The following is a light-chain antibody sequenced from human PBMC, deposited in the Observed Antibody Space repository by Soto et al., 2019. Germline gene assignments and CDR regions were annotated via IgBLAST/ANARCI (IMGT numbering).Light chain of an antibody. J-gene: IGLJ3*02. CDR3: CSYAGSYPWV. CDR1: SSDVGGYNF. Sequence: QSVLTQPRSVSGSPGQSGTISCTGTSSDVGGYNFVSWYQQHPGKAPKLMIYDVSKRPSGVPDRFSGSKSGNTASLTISGLQAEDEADYYCCSYAGSYPWVFGGGTKLTVL. CDR2: DVS. V-gene: IGLV2-11*01.